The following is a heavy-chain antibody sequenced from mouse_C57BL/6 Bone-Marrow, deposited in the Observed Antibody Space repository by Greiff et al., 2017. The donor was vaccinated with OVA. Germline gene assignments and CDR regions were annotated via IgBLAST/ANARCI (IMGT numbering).Heavy chain of an antibody. J-gene: IGHJ2*01. D-gene: IGHD1-1*01. CDR1: GFTFSDYY. V-gene: IGHV5-12*01. CDR3: ARGGTTVVDFDY. CDR2: ISNGGGST. Sequence: EVKVEESGGGLVQPGGSLKLSCAASGFTFSDYYMYWVRQTPEKRLEWVAYISNGGGSTYYPDTVKGRFTISRDNAKNTLYLQMSRLKSEDTAMYYCARGGTTVVDFDYWGQGTTLTVSS.